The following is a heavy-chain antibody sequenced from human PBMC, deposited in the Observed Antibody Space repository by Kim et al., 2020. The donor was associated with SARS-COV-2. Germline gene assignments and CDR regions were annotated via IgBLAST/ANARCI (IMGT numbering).Heavy chain of an antibody. J-gene: IGHJ2*01. V-gene: IGHV4-34*01. CDR1: GGSFSGYY. CDR3: ARVPPWDFRQQLPYWYFDL. D-gene: IGHD6-13*01. Sequence: SETLSLTCAVYGGSFSGYYWSWIRQPPGKGLEWIGEINHSGSTNYNPSLKSRVTISVDTSKNQFSLKLSSVTAADTAVYYCARVPPWDFRQQLPYWYFDLWGRGTLVTVSS. CDR2: INHSGST.